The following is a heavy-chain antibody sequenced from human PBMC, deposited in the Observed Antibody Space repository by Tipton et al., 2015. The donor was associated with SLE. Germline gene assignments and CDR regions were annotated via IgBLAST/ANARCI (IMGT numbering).Heavy chain of an antibody. CDR1: GASISSYY. V-gene: IGHV4-59*01. Sequence: TLSLTCAVSGASISSYYWSWIRQPPGKGLEWIGYIYYNRNTLYSPSLKSRVTISVDTSKNQFSLKLSSVTAADTAVYYCARDTAEWFFDYWGQGTLVTVSS. J-gene: IGHJ4*02. CDR2: IYYNRNT. D-gene: IGHD3-3*01. CDR3: ARDTAEWFFDY.